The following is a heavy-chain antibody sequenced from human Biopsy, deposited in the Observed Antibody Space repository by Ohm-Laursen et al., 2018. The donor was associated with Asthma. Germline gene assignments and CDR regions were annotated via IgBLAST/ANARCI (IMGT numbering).Heavy chain of an antibody. CDR1: GGTFSSYS. Sequence: AASVKVSCKTSGGTFSSYSVSWVRQAPGQGLEWMGGIIPIFGTANYAQKFQGRVTITADESTSTAYMEPSSLRSEDTAVYYCARHPYVDGSDNYYYRGNDYYLGMDVWGQGTTVTVSS. D-gene: IGHD3-10*01. CDR2: IIPIFGTA. V-gene: IGHV1-69*13. J-gene: IGHJ6*02. CDR3: ARHPYVDGSDNYYYRGNDYYLGMDV.